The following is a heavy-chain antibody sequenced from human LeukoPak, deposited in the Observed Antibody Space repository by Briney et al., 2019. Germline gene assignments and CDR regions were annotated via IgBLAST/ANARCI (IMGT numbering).Heavy chain of an antibody. J-gene: IGHJ4*02. Sequence: PGGSLRLYCAASGFTFEDYPMHWVRQSPGKGLEWLATISWNSASIGYAASVKGRFTISRDNTKKSLFLQMNSLGPEDSAFYYCGRATPKTFYSWDFWGRGTLVTVSS. V-gene: IGHV3-9*01. CDR2: ISWNSASI. D-gene: IGHD3-3*02. CDR1: GFTFEDYP. CDR3: GRATPKTFYSWDF.